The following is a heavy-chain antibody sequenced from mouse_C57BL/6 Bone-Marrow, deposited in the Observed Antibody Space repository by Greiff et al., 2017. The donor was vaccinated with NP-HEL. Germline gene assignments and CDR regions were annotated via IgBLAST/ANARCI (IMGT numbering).Heavy chain of an antibody. CDR3: VRLEWFVYAMDY. J-gene: IGHJ4*01. D-gene: IGHD2-10*02. V-gene: IGHV10-1*01. CDR2: IRSKSNNYAT. Sequence: EVMLVESGGGLVQPKGSLKLSCAASGFSFNTYAMNWVRQAPGKGLEWVARIRSKSNNYATYYADSVKDRFTISRDDSEGMLYLQMNNLKTEDTARYYCVRLEWFVYAMDYWGQGTSVTVSS. CDR1: GFSFNTYA.